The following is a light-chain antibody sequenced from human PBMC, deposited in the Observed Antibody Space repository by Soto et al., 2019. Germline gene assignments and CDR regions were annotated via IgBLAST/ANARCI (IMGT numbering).Light chain of an antibody. J-gene: IGKJ5*01. CDR3: QLYGASSVT. CDR1: QSVSRCN. CDR2: GAS. Sequence: EIVLTQSPGTLSLSPGDRATLSCRASQSVSRCNVAWYQQKPGQAPRLLIYGASSRATGIPDRFSGSGSVTDFTLIISRLVPEDFAVYYCQLYGASSVTVGQGTRLEIQ. V-gene: IGKV3-20*01.